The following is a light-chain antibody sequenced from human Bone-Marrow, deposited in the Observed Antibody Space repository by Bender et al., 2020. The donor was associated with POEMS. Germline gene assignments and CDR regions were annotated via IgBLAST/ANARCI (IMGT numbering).Light chain of an antibody. V-gene: IGLV2-23*01. J-gene: IGLJ2*01. Sequence: QSVLTQPASVSGSPGQSITISCTGSSSEIDTYIHVSWYQHHPGRAPKLIIYEGIKRRSGVSSRFSGSKSGNTASLTISGLQSDDEAHYCCCSYAGNVLFGGGTKLTVL. CDR3: CSYAGNVL. CDR2: EGI. CDR1: SSEIDTYIH.